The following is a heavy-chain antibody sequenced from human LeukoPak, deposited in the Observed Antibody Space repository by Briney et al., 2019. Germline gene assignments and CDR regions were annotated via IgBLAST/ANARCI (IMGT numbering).Heavy chain of an antibody. CDR2: IRSKAYGGTT. D-gene: IGHD3-16*01. V-gene: IGHV3-49*04. J-gene: IGHJ4*02. Sequence: PGGSLRLSCAASGFTFSGSAMHWVRQAPGKGLEWVGFIRSKAYGGTTEYAASVKGRFTISRDDSKSIAYLQMNSLKTEDTAVYYCTRDLQYDYVWGRPFDYWGQGTLVTVSS. CDR1: GFTFSGSA. CDR3: TRDLQYDYVWGRPFDY.